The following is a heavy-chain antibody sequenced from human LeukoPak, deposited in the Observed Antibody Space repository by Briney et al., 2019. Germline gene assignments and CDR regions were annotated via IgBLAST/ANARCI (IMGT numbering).Heavy chain of an antibody. V-gene: IGHV3-66*01. CDR1: GFTVSSDY. Sequence: QAGGSLRLSCAASGFTVSSDYMSWVRQAPGKGLEWVSSLYSGGTTHYADSVKDRFTISRDNSKNTLHLQMTSLRAEDTAVYYCARDLVVAGTYGFGNWGQGTLVTVSS. CDR3: ARDLVVAGTYGFGN. CDR2: LYSGGTT. D-gene: IGHD6-19*01. J-gene: IGHJ4*02.